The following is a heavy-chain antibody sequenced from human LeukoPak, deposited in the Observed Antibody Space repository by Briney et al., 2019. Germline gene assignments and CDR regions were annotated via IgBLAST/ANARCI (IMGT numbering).Heavy chain of an antibody. J-gene: IGHJ5*02. CDR1: GFIFSSYA. Sequence: GGSLRLSCAASGFIFSSYAMSWVRQAPGKGLEWVSTISGSGGSTYYADSVKGRFTISRDNSKNTLYLQMNSLRAEDTAVYYRAKDRGGYCSGGSCYYNWFDPWGQGTLVTVSS. D-gene: IGHD2-15*01. V-gene: IGHV3-23*01. CDR3: AKDRGGYCSGGSCYYNWFDP. CDR2: ISGSGGST.